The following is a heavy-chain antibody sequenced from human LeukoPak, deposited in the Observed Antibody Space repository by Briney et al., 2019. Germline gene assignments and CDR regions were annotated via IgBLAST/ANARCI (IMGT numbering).Heavy chain of an antibody. CDR1: GFTFSSYA. D-gene: IGHD5-18*01. V-gene: IGHV3-23*01. Sequence: PGGSLRLSCAASGFTFSSYAMSWVRQAPGKGLEWVSAISGSGGSTYYADSVKGRFTISRDNSKNMLYLQMNSLRAEDTAVYYCAKSSFRAGDTAMVRGRYYFDYWGQGTLVTVSS. CDR2: ISGSGGST. J-gene: IGHJ4*02. CDR3: AKSSFRAGDTAMVRGRYYFDY.